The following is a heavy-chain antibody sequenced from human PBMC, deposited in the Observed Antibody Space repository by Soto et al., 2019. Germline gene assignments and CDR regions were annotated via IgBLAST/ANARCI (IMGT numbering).Heavy chain of an antibody. J-gene: IGHJ5*02. CDR1: CVSISSYY. D-gene: IGHD3-9*01. CDR3: ARIQSGYGLLTSSPYWFDA. CDR2: IYTSGST. V-gene: IGHV4-4*07. Sequence: SETLSLTCTVSCVSISSYYWTWIRQPAGKGLEWIGRIYTSGSTNNNPSLKSRVTMSVDTSKNQFSLKLCSVTAADTAVYFCARIQSGYGLLTSSPYWFDARGQGTRATVSA.